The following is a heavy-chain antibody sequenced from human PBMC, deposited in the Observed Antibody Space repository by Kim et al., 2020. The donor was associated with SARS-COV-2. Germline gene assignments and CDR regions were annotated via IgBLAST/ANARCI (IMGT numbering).Heavy chain of an antibody. J-gene: IGHJ3*02. CDR2: ISYDGSNK. V-gene: IGHV3-30*03. CDR3: ASETSSSWYYSAFDI. CDR1: GFTFSSYG. Sequence: GGSLRLSCAASGFTFSSYGMHWVRQAPGKGLEWVAVISYDGSNKYYADSVKGRFTISRDNSKNTLYLQMNSLRAEDTAVYYCASETSSSWYYSAFDIWGQGTMVTVSS. D-gene: IGHD6-13*01.